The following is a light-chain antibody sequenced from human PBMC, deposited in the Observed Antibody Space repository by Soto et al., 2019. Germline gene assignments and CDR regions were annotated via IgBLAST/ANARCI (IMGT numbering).Light chain of an antibody. CDR3: QQSDSTPAVT. CDR1: QSISSY. CDR2: AAS. V-gene: IGKV1-39*01. Sequence: QMTQSPSSLAASVGDRVTITCRASQSISSYLNWYQQKPGKAPKLLIYAASSLQSGVPSRFSGSGSGTDFTLTISSLQPEDFAPYYCQQSDSTPAVTFGQGTKVDIK. J-gene: IGKJ1*01.